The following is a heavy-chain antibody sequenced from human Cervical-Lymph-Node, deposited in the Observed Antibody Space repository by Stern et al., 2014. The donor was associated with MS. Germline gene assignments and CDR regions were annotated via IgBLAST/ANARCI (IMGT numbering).Heavy chain of an antibody. V-gene: IGHV3-30*03. J-gene: IGHJ4*02. CDR3: ARDYEDTSMLFDH. CDR2: ISYDGNHK. Sequence: VQLGESGGAVVQPGRSLRLSCAASGFTFSSYGMHLVRQGPGKGLEWVTVISYDGNHKYYAASVKGRFTISRDNSKNTLHLQMNSVTPDDTAIYYCARDYEDTSMLFDHWGQGTLVTVSS. D-gene: IGHD2-8*01. CDR1: GFTFSSYG.